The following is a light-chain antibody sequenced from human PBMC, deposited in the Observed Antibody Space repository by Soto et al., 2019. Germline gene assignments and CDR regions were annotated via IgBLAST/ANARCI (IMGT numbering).Light chain of an antibody. J-gene: IGKJ1*01. CDR3: QQYNSYAWT. CDR1: QSISSW. CDR2: KAS. Sequence: DIQMTQSPSTLSASVGDRVTITCRASQSISSWLAWNQQKPGKAPKLLIYKASSLESGVPSRFSGSGSGTEFTLTISSLQPDDFATYYCQQYNSYAWTFGQGTKVELK. V-gene: IGKV1-5*03.